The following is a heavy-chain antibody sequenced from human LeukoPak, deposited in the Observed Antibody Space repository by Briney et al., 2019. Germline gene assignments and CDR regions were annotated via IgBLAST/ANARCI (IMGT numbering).Heavy chain of an antibody. CDR1: GGSISSYY. V-gene: IGHV4-4*07. D-gene: IGHD1-1*01. CDR3: AKLNWNDGSAAFDI. Sequence: PSETLSLTCTVSGGSISSYYWSWIRQPAGKGLEWIGRIYTSGSTNYNPSLKSRVTMSVDTSKNQFSLKLSSVTAADTAVYYCAKLNWNDGSAAFDIWGQGTMVTVSS. J-gene: IGHJ3*02. CDR2: IYTSGST.